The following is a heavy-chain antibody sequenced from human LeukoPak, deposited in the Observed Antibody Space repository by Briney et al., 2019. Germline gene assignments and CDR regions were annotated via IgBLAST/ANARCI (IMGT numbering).Heavy chain of an antibody. CDR1: GFTFSSYS. Sequence: PGGSLRLSCAASGFTFSSYSMNWVRQAPGKGLEWVSYISSSSSTIYYADSVKGRFTISRDNAKNSLYLQMNSLRAEDTAVYYCARGAVVPAAIRFDPWGQGTLVTVSS. CDR3: ARGAVVPAAIRFDP. D-gene: IGHD2-2*02. V-gene: IGHV3-48*04. CDR2: ISSSSSTI. J-gene: IGHJ5*02.